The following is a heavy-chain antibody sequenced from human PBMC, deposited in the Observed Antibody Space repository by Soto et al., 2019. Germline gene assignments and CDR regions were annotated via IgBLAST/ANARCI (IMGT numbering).Heavy chain of an antibody. Sequence: ASVKVSCKASGYTFTGYYMHWVRQAPGQGLEWMGIINPSGGSTSYAQKFQGRVTITADESTSTAYMELSSLRSEDTAVYYCARESRYCSGGSCYFLPGIDYWGQGTLVTVSS. CDR2: INPSGGST. V-gene: IGHV1-46*01. CDR3: ARESRYCSGGSCYFLPGIDY. D-gene: IGHD2-15*01. CDR1: GYTFTGYY. J-gene: IGHJ4*02.